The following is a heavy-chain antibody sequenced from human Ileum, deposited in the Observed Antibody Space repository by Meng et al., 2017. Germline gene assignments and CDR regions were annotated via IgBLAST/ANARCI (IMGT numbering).Heavy chain of an antibody. CDR3: ARTSGGFDY. D-gene: IGHD2-15*01. V-gene: IGHV2-5*02. CDR2: VYWDNDN. Sequence: QITLKESGPTLLNPTQTLTFSVFSLITSGVGVGWIRQTPGKALEXLAFVYWDNDNRYNPSLKSRLTVTKDTSKNLVALIMTNMDTVDTATYYCARTSGGFDYWXQGTLVTVSS. CDR1: VFSLITSGVG. J-gene: IGHJ4*02.